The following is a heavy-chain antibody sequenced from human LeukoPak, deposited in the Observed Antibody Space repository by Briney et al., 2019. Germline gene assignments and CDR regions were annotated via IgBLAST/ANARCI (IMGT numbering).Heavy chain of an antibody. Sequence: SETLSLTCTVSGGSISSGGYYWSWIPQHPGKGLEWIGYIYYSGSTYYNPSLKSRVTISVDTSKNQFSLKLSSVTAADTAVYYCARLSHQLLVDYWGQGTLVTVSS. D-gene: IGHD2-2*01. CDR1: GGSISSGGYY. J-gene: IGHJ4*02. CDR2: IYYSGST. CDR3: ARLSHQLLVDY. V-gene: IGHV4-31*03.